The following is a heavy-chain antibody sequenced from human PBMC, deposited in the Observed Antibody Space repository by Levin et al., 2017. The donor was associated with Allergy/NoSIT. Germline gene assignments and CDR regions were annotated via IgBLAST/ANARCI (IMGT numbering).Heavy chain of an antibody. Sequence: GESLKISCAVSGFTFSNSAMHWVRQAPGKGLEWVAVISQDGSSQYYPDSVKGRFNISRDNSKNTLFLPINNLRAEDTAVYYCVRVGEDFWSGYFDYWGQGTLVTVSS. D-gene: IGHD3-3*01. CDR1: GFTFSNSA. V-gene: IGHV3-30-3*01. CDR3: VRVGEDFWSGYFDY. CDR2: ISQDGSSQ. J-gene: IGHJ4*02.